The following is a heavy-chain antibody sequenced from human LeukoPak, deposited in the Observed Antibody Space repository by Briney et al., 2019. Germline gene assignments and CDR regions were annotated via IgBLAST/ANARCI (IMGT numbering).Heavy chain of an antibody. CDR2: IGGSGGST. CDR1: GFTFSSYA. J-gene: IGHJ4*02. D-gene: IGHD3-3*01. CDR3: AKDGLRFLEWLPRIYYFDY. Sequence: PGGSLRLSCAASGFTFSSYAMSWVRQAPGKGLEWVSAIGGSGGSTYYADSVKGRFTISRDNSKNTLYLQMNSLRAEDTAVYYCAKDGLRFLEWLPRIYYFDYWGQGTLVTVSS. V-gene: IGHV3-23*01.